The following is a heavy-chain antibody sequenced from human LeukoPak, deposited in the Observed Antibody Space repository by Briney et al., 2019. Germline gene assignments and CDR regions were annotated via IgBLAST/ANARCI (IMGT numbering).Heavy chain of an antibody. Sequence: GGSLSLSCAASGFTFSGFSLNWVRQAPGKGREWVSSIISSSSYIYYADSVKGRFTISRDNAKNSLYLQMNSLRAEDTAVYYCAREYCSSTSCYAGYFDYWGQGTLVTVSS. J-gene: IGHJ4*02. D-gene: IGHD2-2*01. CDR1: GFTFSGFS. V-gene: IGHV3-21*01. CDR3: AREYCSSTSCYAGYFDY. CDR2: IISSSSYI.